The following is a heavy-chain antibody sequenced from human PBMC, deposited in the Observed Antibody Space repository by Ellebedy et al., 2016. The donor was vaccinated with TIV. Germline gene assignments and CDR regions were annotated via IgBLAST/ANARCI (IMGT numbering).Heavy chain of an antibody. J-gene: IGHJ5*02. CDR1: GYIFTKHW. CDR2: IYPGASDT. Sequence: GESLKISXQGLGYIFTKHWIGWVRQMPGKGLEWIGIIYPGASDTYYSPSFQGQVTISADKSISTAYLQWSSLKASDTAMYYCARHSLVTTRTSWFGPWGQGTLVTVSS. V-gene: IGHV5-51*01. D-gene: IGHD5-12*01. CDR3: ARHSLVTTRTSWFGP.